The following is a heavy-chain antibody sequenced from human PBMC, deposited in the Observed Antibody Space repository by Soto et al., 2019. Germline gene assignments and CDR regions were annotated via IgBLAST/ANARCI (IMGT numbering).Heavy chain of an antibody. CDR2: IKQDGSEK. Sequence: GGSLRLCCAASGFTFSSYWMSWVRQAPGKGLEWVANIKQDGSEKYYVDSVKGRFTISRDNAKNSLYLQMNSLRAEDTAVYYCARSPGGDCSSTSCATVGFYYYYGMDVWGQGTTVTVSS. D-gene: IGHD2-2*01. CDR1: GFTFSSYW. CDR3: ARSPGGDCSSTSCATVGFYYYYGMDV. J-gene: IGHJ6*02. V-gene: IGHV3-7*03.